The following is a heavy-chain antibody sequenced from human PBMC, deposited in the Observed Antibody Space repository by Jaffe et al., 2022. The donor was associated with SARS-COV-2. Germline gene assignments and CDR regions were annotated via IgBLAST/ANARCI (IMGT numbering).Heavy chain of an antibody. Sequence: QLQLQESGPGLVKPSETLSLICTVSGDSISSSGHYWGWIRQPPGKGLEWIGSIYYGGRTYYSPSLKSRVTISVDTSQNQFSLRLTSVTAADTAFYYCARHDGTNNLNWFDPWGHGTPVTVSS. V-gene: IGHV4-39*01. J-gene: IGHJ5*02. CDR3: ARHDGTNNLNWFDP. CDR1: GDSISSSGHY. CDR2: IYYGGRT. D-gene: IGHD2-8*01.